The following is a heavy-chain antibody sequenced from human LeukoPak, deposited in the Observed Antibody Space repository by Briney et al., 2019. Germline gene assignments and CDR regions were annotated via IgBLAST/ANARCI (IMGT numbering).Heavy chain of an antibody. V-gene: IGHV3-30*18. CDR1: GFTFSSYG. D-gene: IGHD6-6*01. J-gene: IGHJ6*02. Sequence: GGSLRLSCAASGFTFSSYGMHCVRQAPGKGLEWVAVISYDGSNKYYADSVKGRFTISRDNSKNTLYLQMNSLRAEDTAVYYCAKDRHKQLALYYYYGMDVWGQGTTVTVSS. CDR3: AKDRHKQLALYYYYGMDV. CDR2: ISYDGSNK.